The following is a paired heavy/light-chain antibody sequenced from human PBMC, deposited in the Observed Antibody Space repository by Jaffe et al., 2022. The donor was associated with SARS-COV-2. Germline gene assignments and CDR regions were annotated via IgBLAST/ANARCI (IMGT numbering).Heavy chain of an antibody. J-gene: IGHJ4*02. CDR3: ARVNVEMATIAEYPLTIGIDY. CDR1: GGSISSGGYY. Sequence: QVQLQESGPGLVKPSQTLSLTCTVSGGSISSGGYYWSWIRQHPGKGLEWIGYIYYSGSTYYNPSLKSRVTISVDTSKNQFSLKLSSVTAADTAVYYCARVNVEMATIAEYPLTIGIDYWGQGTLVTVSS. CDR2: IYYSGST. D-gene: IGHD5-12*01. V-gene: IGHV4-31*03.
Light chain of an antibody. V-gene: IGKV3-20*01. CDR1: QSVSSSY. CDR2: GAS. Sequence: EIVLTQSPGTLSLSPGERATLSCRASQSVSSSYLAWYQQKPGQAPRLLIYGASSRATGIPDRFSGSGSGTDFTLTISRLEPEDFAVYYCQQYGSSPEVTFGGGTKVEIK. J-gene: IGKJ4*01. CDR3: QQYGSSPEVT.